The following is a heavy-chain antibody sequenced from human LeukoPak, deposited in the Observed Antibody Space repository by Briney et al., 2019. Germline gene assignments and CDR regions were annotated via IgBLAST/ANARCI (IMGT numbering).Heavy chain of an antibody. CDR2: ISPGGGTT. J-gene: IGHJ4*02. CDR3: AKLAGYIVVVPAAIDY. Sequence: GGSLRLSCAVSGFAFGSEAMSWVRQSPARGLEWVASISPGGGTTYYADYVRGRFTISRDNSKNSLFVQMNSLRAEDTAVYYCAKLAGYIVVVPAAIDYWGQGTLVTVSS. CDR1: GFAFGSEA. V-gene: IGHV3-23*01. D-gene: IGHD2-2*01.